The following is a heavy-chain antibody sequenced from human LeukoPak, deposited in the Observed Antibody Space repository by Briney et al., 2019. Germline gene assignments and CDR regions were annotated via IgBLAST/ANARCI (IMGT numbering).Heavy chain of an antibody. Sequence: SETLSLTCTVSGGSISSYYWSWIRQPAGKGLEWIGRIYTSGSTNYNPSLKSRVTMSVDTSKNQFSLKLSSVTAADTAVYYCAGSYYYHRPLIPDYYYYMDVWGKGTTVTVSS. CDR3: AGSYYYHRPLIPDYYYYMDV. CDR2: IYTSGST. D-gene: IGHD3-22*01. V-gene: IGHV4-4*07. CDR1: GGSISSYY. J-gene: IGHJ6*03.